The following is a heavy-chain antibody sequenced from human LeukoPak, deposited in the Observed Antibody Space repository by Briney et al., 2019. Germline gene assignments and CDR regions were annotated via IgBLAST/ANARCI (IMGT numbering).Heavy chain of an antibody. CDR3: ARVGGKADYDSSGYRY. D-gene: IGHD3-22*01. Sequence: MTSETLSLTCAVYGGSFSGYYWSWIRQPPGKGLEWIGEINHSGSTNYNPSLKSRVTISVDTSKNQFSLKLSSVTAADTAVYYCARVGGKADYDSSGYRYWGQGTLVTVSS. CDR1: GGSFSGYY. CDR2: INHSGST. J-gene: IGHJ4*02. V-gene: IGHV4-34*01.